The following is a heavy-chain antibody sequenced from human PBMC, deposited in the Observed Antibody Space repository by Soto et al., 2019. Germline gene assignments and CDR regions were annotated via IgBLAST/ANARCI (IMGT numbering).Heavy chain of an antibody. CDR3: ARDVGYSSGWYPTKAFDY. J-gene: IGHJ4*02. CDR2: MNPSGGST. Sequence: ASVKVSCKASGYTFTSYDINWVRQATGQGLEWMGWMNPSGGSTSYAQKFQGRVTMTRDTSTSTVYMELSSLRSEDTAVYYCARDVGYSSGWYPTKAFDYWGQGTLVTVSS. V-gene: IGHV1-8*01. CDR1: GYTFTSYD. D-gene: IGHD6-19*01.